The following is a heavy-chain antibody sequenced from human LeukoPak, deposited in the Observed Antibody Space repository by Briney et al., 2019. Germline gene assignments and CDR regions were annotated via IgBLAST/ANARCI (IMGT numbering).Heavy chain of an antibody. Sequence: GGSLRLSCAAFGFTFSSYSMNWVRQAPGKGLEWVSSISSSSSYIYYADSVKGRFTISRDNAKNSLYLQMNSLRAEDTAVYYCATTPYSRGGEGWGQGTLVTVSS. CDR1: GFTFSSYS. J-gene: IGHJ4*02. CDR3: ATTPYSRGGEG. CDR2: ISSSSSYI. D-gene: IGHD6-13*01. V-gene: IGHV3-21*01.